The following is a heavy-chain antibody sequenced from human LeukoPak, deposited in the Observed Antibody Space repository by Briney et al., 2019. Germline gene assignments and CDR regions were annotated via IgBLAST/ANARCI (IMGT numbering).Heavy chain of an antibody. CDR2: INHSGST. D-gene: IGHD3-3*01. CDR1: GGSLSGYY. V-gene: IGHV4-34*01. J-gene: IGHJ4*02. CDR3: ARGPYYDFWSGYYVSFDY. Sequence: SETLSLTCAVYGGSLSGYYWSWIRQPPGKGLEWIGEINHSGSTNYNPSLKSRVTISVDTSKNQFSLKLSSVTAADTAVYYCARGPYYDFWSGYYVSFDYWGQGILVTVSS.